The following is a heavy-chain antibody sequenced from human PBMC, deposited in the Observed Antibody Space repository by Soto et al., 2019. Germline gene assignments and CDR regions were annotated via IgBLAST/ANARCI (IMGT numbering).Heavy chain of an antibody. Sequence: GASVKVSCKASGYTFYSHSISWVRQAPGQGLEWMGRINGDYGNTQYAQKFRGRVTMTTDTSTTTVYMELTNLRSDDTAVYYCARCIQGDYYYRMDVWGKGSTVTVCS. CDR3: ARCIQGDYYYRMDV. CDR2: INGDYGNT. CDR1: GYTFYSHS. D-gene: IGHD5-18*01. J-gene: IGHJ6*04. V-gene: IGHV1-18*01.